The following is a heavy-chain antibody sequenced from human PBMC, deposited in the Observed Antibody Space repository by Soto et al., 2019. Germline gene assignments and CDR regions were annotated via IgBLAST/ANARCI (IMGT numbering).Heavy chain of an antibody. CDR1: GYTFTSYG. Sequence: QVQLVQSGAEVKKPGASVKVSCKPSGYTFTSYGISWVRQAPGQGLEWMGWISAYNGNTKYAQKLQGRVTMTTDTSSSTADMELRTLISDDTAVYYCARESTSGCPDYWGQGTLVTVSS. J-gene: IGHJ4*02. D-gene: IGHD2-2*01. V-gene: IGHV1-18*01. CDR3: ARESTSGCPDY. CDR2: ISAYNGNT.